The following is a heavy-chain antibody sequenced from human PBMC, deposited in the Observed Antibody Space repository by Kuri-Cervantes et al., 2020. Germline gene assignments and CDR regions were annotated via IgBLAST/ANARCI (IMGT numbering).Heavy chain of an antibody. D-gene: IGHD3-9*01. CDR2: ISSSSSYI. J-gene: IGHJ4*02. CDR1: GFTFSSYS. V-gene: IGHV3-21*01. CDR3: TWLGLYGSTGY. Sequence: GESLKISCAASGFTFSSYSMNWVRQAPGKGLEWVSSISSSSSYIYYADSVKGRFTISRDNAKNSLYLQMNSLRAEDTAVYYCTWLGLYGSTGYWGQGTLVTVSS.